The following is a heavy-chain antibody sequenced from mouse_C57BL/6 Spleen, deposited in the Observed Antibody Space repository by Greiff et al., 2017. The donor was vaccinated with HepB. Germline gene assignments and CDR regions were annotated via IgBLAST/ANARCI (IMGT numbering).Heavy chain of an antibody. CDR3: TLTTVVAPYFDV. J-gene: IGHJ1*03. CDR2: IDPEDGDT. D-gene: IGHD1-1*01. V-gene: IGHV14-1*01. Sequence: EVQLQQSGAELVRPGASVKLSCTASGFNIKDYYMHWVKQRPEQGLEWIGRIDPEDGDTEYAPKFQGKATMTADTSSNPAYLQLSSLTSEDTAVYYCTLTTVVAPYFDVWGTGTTVTVSS. CDR1: GFNIKDYY.